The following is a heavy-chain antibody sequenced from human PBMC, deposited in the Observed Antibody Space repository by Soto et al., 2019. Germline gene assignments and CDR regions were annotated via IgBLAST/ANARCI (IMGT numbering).Heavy chain of an antibody. J-gene: IGHJ3*02. CDR1: GFIVSDTY. CDR3: SREPRYCRGGSCSITGDAYDI. V-gene: IGHV3-66*01. CDR2: ISNRGDT. D-gene: IGHD2-15*01. Sequence: GGSLRLSCTASGFIVSDTYVNWVRQAPGKGLEWVSVISNRGDTHYADSVRGRFSLSRDISDNTLHLQMNNLRVEDTVVYYFSREPRYCRGGSCSITGDAYDIWGQGTMVTVSS.